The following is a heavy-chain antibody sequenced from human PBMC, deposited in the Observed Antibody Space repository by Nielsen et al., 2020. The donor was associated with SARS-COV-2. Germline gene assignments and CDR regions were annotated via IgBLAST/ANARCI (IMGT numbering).Heavy chain of an antibody. CDR1: GFSFGSHW. CDR2: IDEDGSEN. CDR3: ARDSRGGSYSSSWYFDL. V-gene: IGHV3-7*01. D-gene: IGHD6-13*01. Sequence: GESLKISCAGSGFSFGSHWMSWVRQAPGKGLEWVANIDEDGSENNYVDSVKGRLTISRDNTKNSLYLQINSLRDDDSAVYYCARDSRGGSYSSSWYFDLWGQGTLVTASS. J-gene: IGHJ4*02.